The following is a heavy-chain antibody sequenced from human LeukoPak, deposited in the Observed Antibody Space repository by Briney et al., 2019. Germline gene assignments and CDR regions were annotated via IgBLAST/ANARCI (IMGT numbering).Heavy chain of an antibody. CDR2: ISSSSSYI. CDR1: GFTFSSYS. J-gene: IGHJ6*02. V-gene: IGHV3-21*01. CDR3: TRLQSYYYGMDV. Sequence: GGSLRLSCAASGFTFSSYSMNWVRQAPGKGLEWVSSISSSSSYIYYADSVKGRFTISRDNAKNSLYLQMNSLRAEDTAVYYCTRLQSYYYGMDVWGQGTTVTVSS.